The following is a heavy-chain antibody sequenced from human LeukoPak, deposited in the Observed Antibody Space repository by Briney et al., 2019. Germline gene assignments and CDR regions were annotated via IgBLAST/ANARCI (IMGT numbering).Heavy chain of an antibody. CDR2: VSGSGATT. J-gene: IGHJ4*02. V-gene: IGHV3-23*01. CDR3: AKDRTRTITWYDSDY. D-gene: IGHD6-13*01. CDR1: GFTFSSYA. Sequence: GGSLRLSCTASGFTFSSYAISWVRQAPGKGLEWVSTVSGSGATTYYAESVKGRFTISRDNSRSTVYLQMNSLRAEDTAVYYCAKDRTRTITWYDSDYWGQGTLVTVSS.